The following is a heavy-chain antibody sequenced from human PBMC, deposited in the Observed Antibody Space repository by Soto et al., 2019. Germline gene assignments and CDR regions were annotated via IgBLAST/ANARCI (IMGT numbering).Heavy chain of an antibody. J-gene: IGHJ4*02. Sequence: QVQLVESGGGVVQPGRSLRLSCAASGFTFSSYGMHWVRQAPGKGLAWVAVISYDGSNKYYADSVKGRFTISRDNSKNTLYLQMNSLRAEDTAVYYCAKLLGYCSSTSCYFDYWGQGTLVTVSS. CDR2: ISYDGSNK. V-gene: IGHV3-30*18. CDR1: GFTFSSYG. D-gene: IGHD2-2*01. CDR3: AKLLGYCSSTSCYFDY.